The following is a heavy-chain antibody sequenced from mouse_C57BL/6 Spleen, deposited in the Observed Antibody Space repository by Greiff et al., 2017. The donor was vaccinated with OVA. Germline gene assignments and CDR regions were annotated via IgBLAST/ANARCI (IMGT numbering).Heavy chain of an antibody. CDR2: IDPENGDT. D-gene: IGHD2-5*01. V-gene: IGHV14-4*01. Sequence: DVQLQESGAELVRPGASVKLSCTASGFNIKDDYMHWVKQRPEQGLEWIGWIDPENGDTEYASKFQGKATITADTSSNTAYLQLSSLTSEDTAVYYCTVYYSNYVNYWGQGTTLTVSS. CDR1: GFNIKDDY. J-gene: IGHJ2*01. CDR3: TVYYSNYVNY.